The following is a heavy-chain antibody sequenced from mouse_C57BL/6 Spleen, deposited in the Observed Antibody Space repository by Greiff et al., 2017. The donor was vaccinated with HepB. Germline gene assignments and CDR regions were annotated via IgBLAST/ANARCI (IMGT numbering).Heavy chain of an antibody. CDR3: ARNWDVLFDY. CDR2: IRNKANGYTT. D-gene: IGHD4-1*01. V-gene: IGHV7-3*01. CDR1: GFTFTHYY. Sequence: DVMLVESGGGLVQPGGSLSLSCAASGFTFTHYYMSWVRQPPGKALEWLGFIRNKANGYTTEYSASVKGRFTISRDNSQSILYLQMNALRAEDSATYYCARNWDVLFDYWGQGTTLTVSS. J-gene: IGHJ2*01.